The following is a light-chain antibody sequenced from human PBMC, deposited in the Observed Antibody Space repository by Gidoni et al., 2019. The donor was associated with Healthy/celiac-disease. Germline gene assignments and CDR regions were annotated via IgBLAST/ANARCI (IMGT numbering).Light chain of an antibody. CDR3: QQYYSTPPCT. V-gene: IGKV4-1*01. J-gene: IGKJ4*01. CDR2: WAS. CDR1: QSVLYSSSNKNY. Sequence: DIVMTPSPDSLAVSLGERATIKCKSSQSVLYSSSNKNYLAWYQQKPGQRPKLLIYWASTRESGVPDRFRCGGSGTDFTLTISRLQAGDVAVYYCQQYYSTPPCTFGEGTKVEIK.